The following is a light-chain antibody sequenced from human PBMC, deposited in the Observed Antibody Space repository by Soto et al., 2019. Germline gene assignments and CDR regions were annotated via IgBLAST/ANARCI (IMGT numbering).Light chain of an antibody. CDR3: QQFDSSVT. CDR2: GAS. Sequence: EIVLTQSPGSLSLSPGERATLSCRASQSVSSTFFAWYQQRPGQAPRLLIYGASSRATGISERFSGSGSGTDVTLTISRLEPEDFAVYYCQQFDSSVTFGQGTKVEIK. V-gene: IGKV3-20*01. CDR1: QSVSSTF. J-gene: IGKJ1*01.